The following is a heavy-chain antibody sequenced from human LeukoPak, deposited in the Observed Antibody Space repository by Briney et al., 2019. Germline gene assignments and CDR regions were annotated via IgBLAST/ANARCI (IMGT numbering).Heavy chain of an antibody. CDR3: AREAGSGSYLDY. CDR1: GGSISSSSYY. V-gene: IGHV4-39*07. Sequence: SETLSLTCTVSGGSISSSSYYWGWVRQPPGTGLEWIGSIYYSGSTYYNPSLKSRVTISVDTSKNQFSLKLSSVTAADTAVYYCAREAGSGSYLDYWGQGTLVTVSS. J-gene: IGHJ4*02. D-gene: IGHD1-26*01. CDR2: IYYSGST.